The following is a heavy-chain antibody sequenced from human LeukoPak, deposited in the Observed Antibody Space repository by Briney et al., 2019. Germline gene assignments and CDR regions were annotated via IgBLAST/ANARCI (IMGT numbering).Heavy chain of an antibody. D-gene: IGHD2-15*01. CDR1: GGSISSSSYY. CDR2: ISGSGAST. J-gene: IGHJ4*02. V-gene: IGHV3-23*01. Sequence: ETLSLTCTVSGGSISSSSYYWGWLRQPPGRGLEWVSVISGSGASTYYADSVKGRFTISGDNSKNTLSLQMNSLRAEDTAVYYCAKGRSEGGSCYNYWGQGTLVTVSS. CDR3: AKGRSEGGSCYNY.